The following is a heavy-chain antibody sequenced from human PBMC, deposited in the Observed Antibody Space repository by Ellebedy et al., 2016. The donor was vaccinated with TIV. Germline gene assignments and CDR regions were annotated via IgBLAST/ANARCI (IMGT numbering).Heavy chain of an antibody. Sequence: GESLKISXAASGFTYTSWVRQAAGKGLQWVSLMYSVGTTYYADAEQGRFTISRDSSKNTLHLQMNSLRDEDTAVYYCARDLNGWYFGFRDWGQGILVTVSS. V-gene: IGHV3-66*01. CDR3: ARDLNGWYFGFRD. CDR2: MYSVGTT. J-gene: IGHJ4*02. CDR1: GFTY. D-gene: IGHD6-19*01.